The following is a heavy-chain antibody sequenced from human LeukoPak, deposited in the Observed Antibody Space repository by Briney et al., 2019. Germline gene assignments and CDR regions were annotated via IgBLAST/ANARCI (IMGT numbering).Heavy chain of an antibody. V-gene: IGHV3-23*01. J-gene: IGHJ4*02. CDR2: ISGIDGST. Sequence: GGSLRLSCAASGFTFSSYAMSWVRQAPGKGLEWVSTISGIDGSTYYPDSVKGRFTISRDNSKNTLYLQMNSLRAEDTAVYYCAKDRGSWSPGLNYFDYWGQGTLVTVSS. CDR1: GFTFSSYA. D-gene: IGHD6-13*01. CDR3: AKDRGSWSPGLNYFDY.